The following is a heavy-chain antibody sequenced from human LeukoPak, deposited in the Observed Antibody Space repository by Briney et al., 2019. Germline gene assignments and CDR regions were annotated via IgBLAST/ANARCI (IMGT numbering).Heavy chain of an antibody. V-gene: IGHV3-53*01. CDR1: GFTAGYNY. J-gene: IGHJ4*01. Sequence: GGSLRLSRAVSGFTAGYNYMSWVRQAPGKGLGWVSVIYRGDTYYADSVKGRFTISRDDSKNTVFLQMNRLRADDTAVYFCASYYCSSGSCYFDAGGQGTLAAVSA. CDR3: ASYYCSSGSCYFDA. CDR2: IYRGDT. D-gene: IGHD2-15*01.